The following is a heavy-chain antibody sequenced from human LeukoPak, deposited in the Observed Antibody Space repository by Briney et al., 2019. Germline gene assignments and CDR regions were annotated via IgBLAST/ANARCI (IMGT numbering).Heavy chain of an antibody. D-gene: IGHD6-19*01. J-gene: IGHJ5*02. CDR3: AREDSSGWASLGPRRFDP. Sequence: GGSLRLSCAASGFTFSSYWMHWVRQAPGKGLVWVSRINSDGSSTSYADSVKGRFTISRDNAKNTLYLQMNSLRAEDTAVYYCAREDSSGWASLGPRRFDPWGQGTLVTVSS. CDR2: INSDGSST. CDR1: GFTFSSYW. V-gene: IGHV3-74*01.